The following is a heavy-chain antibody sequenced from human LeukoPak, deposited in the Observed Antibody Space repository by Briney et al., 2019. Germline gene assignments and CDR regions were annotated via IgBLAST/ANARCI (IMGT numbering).Heavy chain of an antibody. CDR1: GYTFTSYA. CDR2: INAGNGNT. D-gene: IGHD2-2*01. CDR3: ARDFGRGYCSSTSCFDAFDI. J-gene: IGHJ3*02. V-gene: IGHV1-3*01. Sequence: ASVKVSCKASGYTFTSYAMHWVRQAPGQRLEWMGWINAGNGNTKYSQKFQGRVTITRDTSASTAYMELSSLRSEDTAVYYCARDFGRGYCSSTSCFDAFDIWGQGTMVTVSS.